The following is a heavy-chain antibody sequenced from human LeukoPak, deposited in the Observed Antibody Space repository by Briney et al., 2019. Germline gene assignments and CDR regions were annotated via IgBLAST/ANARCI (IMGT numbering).Heavy chain of an antibody. CDR2: ISYDGSNK. CDR3: AKPTTAGEVPFDY. D-gene: IGHD4-11*01. J-gene: IGHJ4*02. Sequence: GGSLRLSCAASGFTFSSYGMHWVRQAPGKGREWVAVISYDGSNKYYADSVKGRFTISRDNSKNTLYLQMNSLRAEDTAVYYCAKPTTAGEVPFDYWGQGTLVTVSS. V-gene: IGHV3-30*18. CDR1: GFTFSSYG.